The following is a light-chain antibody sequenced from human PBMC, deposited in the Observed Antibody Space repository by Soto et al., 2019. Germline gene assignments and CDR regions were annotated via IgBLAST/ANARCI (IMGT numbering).Light chain of an antibody. Sequence: DIQMTQSPSTLSASVGDRVTITCRASQTLRTWLAWYQQKPGKAPKLLIYDVSILQSGVPSSFSGSGSGTEFTLTISSLQPDDFATYYCQQYNGYPLTFGGGTKVDFK. CDR1: QTLRTW. CDR3: QQYNGYPLT. V-gene: IGKV1-5*01. CDR2: DVS. J-gene: IGKJ4*01.